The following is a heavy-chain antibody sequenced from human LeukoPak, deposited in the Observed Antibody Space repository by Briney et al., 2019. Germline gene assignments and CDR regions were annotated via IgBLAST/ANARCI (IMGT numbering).Heavy chain of an antibody. CDR2: INRDGSST. D-gene: IGHD6-13*01. V-gene: IGHV3-74*01. Sequence: GGSLRLSCAASGFTFSSYWMHWVRQAPGKGLVWVSRINRDGSSTSYADSVKGRFTISRDNAKNTLSLQMNSLRAEDTAVHYCARDRSISAAGDTYWGQGTLVTVSS. J-gene: IGHJ4*02. CDR3: ARDRSISAAGDTY. CDR1: GFTFSSYW.